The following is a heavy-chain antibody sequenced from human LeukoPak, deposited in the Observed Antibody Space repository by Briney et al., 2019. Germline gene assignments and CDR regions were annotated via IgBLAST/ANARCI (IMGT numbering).Heavy chain of an antibody. J-gene: IGHJ6*02. V-gene: IGHV4-39*01. D-gene: IGHD3-9*01. CDR3: ARSHYDILTGYYTVNYYYGMDV. CDR2: IYYSGST. CDR1: GSSISSSSYY. Sequence: SETLSLTCTVSGSSISSSSYYWGWIRQPPGKGLEWIGSIYYSGSTYYNPSLKSRVTISVDTSKNQFSLKLSSVTAADTAVYYCARSHYDILTGYYTVNYYYGMDVWGQGTTVTVSS.